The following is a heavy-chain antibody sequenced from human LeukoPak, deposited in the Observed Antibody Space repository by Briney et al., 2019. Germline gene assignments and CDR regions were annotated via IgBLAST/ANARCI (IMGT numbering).Heavy chain of an antibody. V-gene: IGHV1-2*02. CDR1: GYTFTGYY. CDR2: INPNSGGT. Sequence: GASVTVSCKASGYTFTGYYMHWVRQAPGQGLEWMGWINPNSGGTNYAQKFQGRVTMTRDTSISTAYMELSRLRSDDTAVYYCARDHPYYDFWSGYYRGYFDYWGQGTLVTVSS. CDR3: ARDHPYYDFWSGYYRGYFDY. J-gene: IGHJ4*02. D-gene: IGHD3-3*01.